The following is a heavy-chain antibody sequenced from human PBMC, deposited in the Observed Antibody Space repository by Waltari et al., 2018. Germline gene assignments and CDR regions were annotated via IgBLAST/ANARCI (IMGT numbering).Heavy chain of an antibody. Sequence: QVQLVQSGAEVKKPGASVKVSCRVSGYSLTESALHWVRQAPGKGLEWLGGVDPEYGEAVYAHEFPARVTMTEDTSKDTAYMELSSLTYEDTAVYYCTRDRVGYCSGGTCYSMWFDPWGQGTLVTVSS. D-gene: IGHD2-15*01. V-gene: IGHV1-24*01. CDR1: GYSLTESA. CDR3: TRDRVGYCSGGTCYSMWFDP. J-gene: IGHJ5*02. CDR2: VDPEYGEA.